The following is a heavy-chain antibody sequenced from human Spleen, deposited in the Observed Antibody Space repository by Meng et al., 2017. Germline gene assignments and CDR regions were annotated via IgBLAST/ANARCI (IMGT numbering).Heavy chain of an antibody. V-gene: IGHV3-21*01. CDR3: TRSQGYFDY. Sequence: GGSLRLSCAASGFTFTSYTMNWVRQAPGKGLEWVSSISTSSGYIYYADSVKGRFTISRDNAKNSLYLQMNSLRGEDTAVYYCTRSQGYFDYWSQGTLVTVSS. CDR2: ISTSSGYI. CDR1: GFTFTSYT. J-gene: IGHJ4*02.